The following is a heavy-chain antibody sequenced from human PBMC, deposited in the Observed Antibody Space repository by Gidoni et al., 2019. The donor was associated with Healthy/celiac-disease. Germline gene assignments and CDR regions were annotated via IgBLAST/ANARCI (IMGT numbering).Heavy chain of an antibody. V-gene: IGHV4-59*01. Sequence: QVQLQESGPGLVKPSETLSLTCTVSGGSISSYYWSWIRQPPGKGLEWIGYIYYSGSTNYNPSLKSRVTISVDTSKNQFSLKLSSVTAADTAVYYCARSMVRGVKGMDVWGQGTTVTVSS. CDR2: IYYSGST. J-gene: IGHJ6*02. CDR1: GGSISSYY. CDR3: ARSMVRGVKGMDV. D-gene: IGHD3-10*01.